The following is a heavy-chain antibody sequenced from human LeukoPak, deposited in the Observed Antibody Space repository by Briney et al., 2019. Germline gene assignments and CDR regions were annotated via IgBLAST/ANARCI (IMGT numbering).Heavy chain of an antibody. Sequence: GSLRLSCAASGFTFSSYAMSRVRQAPGKGLEWVSAISGSGGSTYYADSVKGRFTISRDNSKNTLYLQMNSLRAEDTAVYYCAKFMKEDYYDSSGYYGPANWGQGTLVTVSS. J-gene: IGHJ4*02. CDR1: GFTFSSYA. V-gene: IGHV3-23*01. CDR2: ISGSGGST. CDR3: AKFMKEDYYDSSGYYGPAN. D-gene: IGHD3-22*01.